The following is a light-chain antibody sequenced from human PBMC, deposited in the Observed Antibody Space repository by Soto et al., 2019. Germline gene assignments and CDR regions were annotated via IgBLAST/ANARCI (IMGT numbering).Light chain of an antibody. CDR1: SSDVGTYDY. CDR2: EAS. J-gene: IGLJ1*01. V-gene: IGLV2-14*01. Sequence: QSVLTQPASVSGSPGQSITISCTGTSSDVGTYDYVSWYQHHPGKTPKLIIFEASNRPSGVSNRFSGSKSGSTASLTISGLQAEDEADYYCSSYTISTTLVFGTGTKVTVL. CDR3: SSYTISTTLV.